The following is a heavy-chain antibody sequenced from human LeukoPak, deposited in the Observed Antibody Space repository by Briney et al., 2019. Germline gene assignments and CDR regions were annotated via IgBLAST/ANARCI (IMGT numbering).Heavy chain of an antibody. J-gene: IGHJ4*02. V-gene: IGHV4-34*01. CDR2: INHSGST. Sequence: SETLSLTCAVYGGSFSGYYWSWIRQPPGKGLEWIGEINHSGSTNYNPSLKSRVTISVDTSKNQFSLKLSSVTAADTAVYYCARGQGGYSSSSYYFDYWGQGTLVTVSS. D-gene: IGHD6-6*01. CDR3: ARGQGGYSSSSYYFDY. CDR1: GGSFSGYY.